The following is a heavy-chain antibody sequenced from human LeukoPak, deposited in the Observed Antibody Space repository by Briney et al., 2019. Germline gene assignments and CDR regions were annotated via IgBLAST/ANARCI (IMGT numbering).Heavy chain of an antibody. V-gene: IGHV1-18*01. CDR3: ARDVLYCSSTSCPRPSYYYYGMDV. CDR2: ISAYNGNT. J-gene: IGHJ6*02. D-gene: IGHD2-2*01. CDR1: GYTFTSYG. Sequence: EASVKVSCKASGYTFTSYGISWVRQAPGQGLEWMGWISAYNGNTNYAQKLQGRVTMTTDTSTSTAYMELRSLRSDDTAVYYCARDVLYCSSTSCPRPSYYYYGMDVWGQGTTVTVSS.